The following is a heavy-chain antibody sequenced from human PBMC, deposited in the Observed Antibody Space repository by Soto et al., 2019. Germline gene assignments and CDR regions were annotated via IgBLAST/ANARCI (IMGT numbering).Heavy chain of an antibody. Sequence: QVQLVQSGAEVKKPGSSVKVSCKASRGTFSSYAINWVRQAPGQGLEWMGGIIPLSGKPNYSQKFQGRVTITADESTSTAYMELSSLRSEDTAVYYCAREVVVGATAKFDRWGQGTMVIVSP. CDR2: IIPLSGKP. V-gene: IGHV1-69*01. J-gene: IGHJ5*02. D-gene: IGHD2-21*01. CDR3: AREVVVGATAKFDR. CDR1: RGTFSSYA.